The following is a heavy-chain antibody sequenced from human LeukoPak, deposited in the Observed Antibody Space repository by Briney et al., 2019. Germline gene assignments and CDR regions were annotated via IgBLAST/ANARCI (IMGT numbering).Heavy chain of an antibody. CDR1: GFTFSDYY. CDR3: ARDTTYYYDSSGYPFCMDV. J-gene: IGHJ6*03. CDR2: ISSSGSTI. D-gene: IGHD3-22*01. V-gene: IGHV3-11*04. Sequence: GGSLRLSCAASGFTFSDYYMSWIRQAPGKGLEWVSYISSSGSTIYYADSVKGRFTISRDNAKNSLYLQMNSLKAEDTAVYYCARDTTYYYDSSGYPFCMDVWGKGTTVTVSS.